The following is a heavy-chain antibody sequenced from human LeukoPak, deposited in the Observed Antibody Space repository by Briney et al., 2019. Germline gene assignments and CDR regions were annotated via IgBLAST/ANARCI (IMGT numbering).Heavy chain of an antibody. CDR1: GYTFTVYY. V-gene: IGHV1-2*02. CDR3: ASSSRYVGDAFDI. CDR2: INPYSGGT. J-gene: IGHJ3*02. Sequence: GASVTVSCTASGYTFTVYYMHWVRQAPGQGLEWMGWINPYSGGTNYAQKFQGRVTMTRDTSTSTVYMELSSLRSEDTAVYYCASSSRYVGDAFDIWGQGTMVTVSS. D-gene: IGHD3-9*01.